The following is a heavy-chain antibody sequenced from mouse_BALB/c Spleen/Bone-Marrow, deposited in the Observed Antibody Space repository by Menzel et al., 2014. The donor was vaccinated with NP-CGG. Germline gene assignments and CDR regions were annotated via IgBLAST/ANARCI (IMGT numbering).Heavy chain of an antibody. V-gene: IGHV3-5*02. J-gene: IGHJ2*01. D-gene: IGHD1-1*01. Sequence: VQLQQSGPGLVKPSQPVSLTCTVTGISITTGNYRWSWIRQFPGNKLEWIGYIYYSGTITYNPSLTSRTTITRDTSKNQFFLEMNSLTAEDTATYHCARYLGAYFDYWGQGTTLTVSS. CDR3: ARYLGAYFDY. CDR1: GISITTGNYR. CDR2: IYYSGTI.